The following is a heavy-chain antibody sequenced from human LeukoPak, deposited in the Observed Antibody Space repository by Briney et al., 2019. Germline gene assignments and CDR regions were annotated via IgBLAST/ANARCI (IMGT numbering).Heavy chain of an antibody. Sequence: GGSLRLSCAASGFTFSSYAMHWVRQAPGKGLEYVSAISSNGGSTYYANSVKGRFTISRDNSKNTLYLQMGSLGAEDMAVYYCADSSRIHDAFDIWGQGTMVTVSS. CDR2: ISSNGGST. D-gene: IGHD6-13*01. CDR3: ADSSRIHDAFDI. V-gene: IGHV3-64*01. CDR1: GFTFSSYA. J-gene: IGHJ3*02.